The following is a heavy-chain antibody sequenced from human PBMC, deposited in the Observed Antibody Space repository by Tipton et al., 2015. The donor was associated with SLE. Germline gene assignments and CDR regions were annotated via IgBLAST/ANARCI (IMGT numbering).Heavy chain of an antibody. CDR1: GGSISSGGYY. J-gene: IGHJ4*02. CDR2: IYYSGST. D-gene: IGHD1-26*01. V-gene: IGHV4-31*03. CDR3: ARNGGSYPYFDY. Sequence: TLSLTCTVSGGSISSGGYYWSWIRQHPGKGLEWIGYIYYSGSTYSNPSLKSRVTISVDTSKNQFSLKLSSVTAADTAVYYCARNGGSYPYFDYWGQGTLVTVSS.